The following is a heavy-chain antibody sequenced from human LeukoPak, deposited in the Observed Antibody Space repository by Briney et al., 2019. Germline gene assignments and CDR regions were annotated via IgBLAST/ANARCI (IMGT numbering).Heavy chain of an antibody. CDR3: ARGYYENFDY. CDR2: VFHTGST. J-gene: IGHJ4*02. CDR1: GGSIDTYY. Sequence: SETLSLTCTVSGGSIDTYYWNWIRQPPGKGLEWIGYVFHTGSTNYNPSLKSRVTISVDTSKNQFSLKLSSVTAADTAVYYCARGYYENFDYWGQGTLVTVSS. D-gene: IGHD1-26*01. V-gene: IGHV4-59*12.